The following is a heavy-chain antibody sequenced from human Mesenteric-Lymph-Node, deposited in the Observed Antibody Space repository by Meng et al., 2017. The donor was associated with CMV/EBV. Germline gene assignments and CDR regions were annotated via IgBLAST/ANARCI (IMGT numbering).Heavy chain of an antibody. V-gene: IGHV4-4*02. CDR2: LYHSGST. CDR1: ISGSNW. CDR3: ARDPGEPIVVVTAGRGWFDP. D-gene: IGHD2-21*02. J-gene: IGHJ5*02. Sequence: ISGSNWWSWVRQPPGKGLGWIGELYHSGSTNYNPSLKSRVTISVDKSKNQFSLKLSSVTAADTAVYYCARDPGEPIVVVTAGRGWFDPWGQGTLVTVSS.